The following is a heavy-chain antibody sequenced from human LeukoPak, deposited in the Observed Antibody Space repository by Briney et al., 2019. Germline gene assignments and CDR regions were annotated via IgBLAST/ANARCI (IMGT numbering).Heavy chain of an antibody. J-gene: IGHJ4*02. CDR1: GFTFSSYA. V-gene: IGHV3-23*01. D-gene: IGHD6-19*01. Sequence: GGSLRLSCAASGFTFSSYAMSWVRQAPGKGLEWVSAISGSGGGTYYADSVKGRFTVSRDNSKNTLYLQMNSLRAEDTAVYYCAKTSMYSSGWYSPSGPYYFDYWGQGTLVTVSS. CDR3: AKTSMYSSGWYSPSGPYYFDY. CDR2: ISGSGGGT.